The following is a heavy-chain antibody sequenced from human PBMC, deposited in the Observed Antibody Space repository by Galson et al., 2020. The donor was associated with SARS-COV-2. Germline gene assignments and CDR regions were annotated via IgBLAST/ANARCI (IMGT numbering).Heavy chain of an antibody. D-gene: IGHD4-17*01. CDR1: GTSISSGSYS. CDR2: ISHSGGT. J-gene: IGHJ3*02. CDR3: ARLHYGEYAPEAFDI. Sequence: SETLTLTCAVSGTSISSGSYSWNWLRQPPGQGLEGIGYISHSGGTYYNPSLKSRVTISGDRSKNQFSLRLSSVTAADTAVYYCARLHYGEYAPEAFDIWGPGTRVTVAS. V-gene: IGHV4-30-2*01.